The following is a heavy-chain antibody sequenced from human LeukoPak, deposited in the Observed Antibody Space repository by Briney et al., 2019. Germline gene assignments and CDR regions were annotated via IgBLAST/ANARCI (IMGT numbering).Heavy chain of an antibody. Sequence: SVKVSCKASGGTFRRNAISWVRQAPGQGLEWMGGIIPISGSANYAQKFQGRVTITTDESTSTAYMELSSLRSEDTAVYYCARELEDDSQYFNYWGQGTLVTVSS. D-gene: IGHD3-16*01. CDR3: ARELEDDSQYFNY. V-gene: IGHV1-69*05. CDR2: IIPISGSA. CDR1: GGTFRRNA. J-gene: IGHJ4*02.